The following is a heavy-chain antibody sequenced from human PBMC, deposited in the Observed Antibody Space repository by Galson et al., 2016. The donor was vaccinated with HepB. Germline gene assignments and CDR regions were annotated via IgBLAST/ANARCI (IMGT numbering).Heavy chain of an antibody. CDR3: AVARITSSGGFDI. Sequence: QSGAEAKKPGESLTVSCQGSGYSFNSNWIAWVRQMPRKGLESMGIIYPGDSDTRYTLSFQGQVTISAGKSISTAYLQWSSLKATDSAMYYCAVARITSSGGFDIWGQGTMVTVSS. CDR1: GYSFNSNW. V-gene: IGHV5-51*01. J-gene: IGHJ3*02. CDR2: IYPGDSDT. D-gene: IGHD6-6*01.